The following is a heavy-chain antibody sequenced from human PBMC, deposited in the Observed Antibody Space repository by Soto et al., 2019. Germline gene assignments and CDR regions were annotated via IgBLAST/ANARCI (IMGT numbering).Heavy chain of an antibody. D-gene: IGHD3-10*01. CDR1: GGSFNTGGYY. V-gene: IGHV4-31*03. CDR2: VYDSGHT. CDR3: ARGEMYYLRGWFDP. Sequence: SETLSPTCTVSGGSFNTGGYYWSWVRQRPEKGLEWIGYVYDSGHTYYNPSLKSRPAISLDTSKSQFSLKLSSVTAAATAVYYGARGEMYYLRGWFDPWGQGTLVTVSS. J-gene: IGHJ5*02.